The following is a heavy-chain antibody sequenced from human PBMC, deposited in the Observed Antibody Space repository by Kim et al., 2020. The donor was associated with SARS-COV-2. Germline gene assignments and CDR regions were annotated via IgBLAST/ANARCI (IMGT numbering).Heavy chain of an antibody. CDR3: AKVIWGATAGANY. J-gene: IGHJ4*02. D-gene: IGHD6-13*01. V-gene: IGHV3-23*01. Sequence: YADSVKGRFTISRDDSTNTLYLQMSSLRVEDTAVYYGAKVIWGATAGANYWGQGILVTVSS.